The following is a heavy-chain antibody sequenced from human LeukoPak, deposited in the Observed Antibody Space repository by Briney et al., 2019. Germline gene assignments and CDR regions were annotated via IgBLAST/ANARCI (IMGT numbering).Heavy chain of an antibody. D-gene: IGHD3-10*01. V-gene: IGHV4-59*01. J-gene: IGHJ4*02. CDR1: GGSISSYY. CDR3: ARGHLLWFGELTAYFDY. Sequence: TSETLSLTCTVSGGSISSYYWSWIRQPPGKGLEWIGYIYYSGSTNYNPSLKSRVTISVGTSKNQFSLKLSSVTAADTAVYYCARGHLLWFGELTAYFDYWGQGTLVTVSS. CDR2: IYYSGST.